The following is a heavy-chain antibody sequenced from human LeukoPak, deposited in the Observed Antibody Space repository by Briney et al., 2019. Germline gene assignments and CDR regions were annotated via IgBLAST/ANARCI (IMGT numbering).Heavy chain of an antibody. Sequence: SETLSLTCAVYGGSFSAYYWSWIRQPPGKGLEWIGEINHSGSTNYNPSLKSRVTISVDTSKNQFPLKLSSVTAADTAVYYCARGTYYDFWSGYPSPMDVWGQGTTVTVSS. D-gene: IGHD3-3*01. CDR3: ARGTYYDFWSGYPSPMDV. CDR2: INHSGST. CDR1: GGSFSAYY. J-gene: IGHJ6*02. V-gene: IGHV4-34*01.